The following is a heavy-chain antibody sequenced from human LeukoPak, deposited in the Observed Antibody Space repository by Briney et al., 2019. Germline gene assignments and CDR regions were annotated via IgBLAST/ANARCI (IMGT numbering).Heavy chain of an antibody. J-gene: IGHJ4*02. CDR2: ISPASGAT. Sequence: ASVKVSGKASGYTFTGSYMHWVRQAPGQGFEWIGWISPASGATNYAQNFQGRVTLTTDTSITTAYMELSSLTSDDTASYYCLNEHGGWGQGTPVTVSS. D-gene: IGHD1-1*01. V-gene: IGHV1-2*02. CDR1: GYTFTGSY. CDR3: LNEHGG.